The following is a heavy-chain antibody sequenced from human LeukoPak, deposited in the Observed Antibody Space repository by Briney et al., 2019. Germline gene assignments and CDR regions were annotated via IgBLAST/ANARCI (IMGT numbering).Heavy chain of an antibody. CDR2: ISYDGSNK. V-gene: IGHV3-30-3*01. CDR1: GFTFSSYA. Sequence: GGSLRLSCAASGFTFSSYAMHWVRQAPGKGLEWVAVISYDGSNKYYADSVKGRFTISRDNSKNTLYLQMNSLRAEDTDVYYCARDKVAAAGIGFDPWGQGTLVTVSS. J-gene: IGHJ5*02. D-gene: IGHD6-13*01. CDR3: ARDKVAAAGIGFDP.